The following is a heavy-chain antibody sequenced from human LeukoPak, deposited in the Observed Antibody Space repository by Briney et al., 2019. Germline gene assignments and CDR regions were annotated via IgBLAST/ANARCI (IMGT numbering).Heavy chain of an antibody. CDR3: ARDLVTVTKGFDI. CDR2: ISYIGST. Sequence: MTSETLSLTCAVSADSFSSRYWTWIRQAPGKGLEWIGYISYIGSTNYNPSLKSRVTISIDTSKNQFSLKLSSVTAADTAVYYCARDLVTVTKGFDIWGEGTMVSVSS. CDR1: ADSFSSRY. J-gene: IGHJ3*02. V-gene: IGHV4-59*11. D-gene: IGHD4-17*01.